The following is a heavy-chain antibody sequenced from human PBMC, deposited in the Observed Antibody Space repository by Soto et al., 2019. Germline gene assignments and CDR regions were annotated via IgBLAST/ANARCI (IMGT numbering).Heavy chain of an antibody. D-gene: IGHD3-22*01. V-gene: IGHV1-69*01. Sequence: QVHLVQSGAEVKKPGSSVKVSCKASGGTVSSYAITWVRQAPGKGLEWMGVFIPVFVSAHYAQKFQGRFTITADESTSTAYMELSGLRSEDTAIYYCARDLSSDSTGFRGYDLWGQGTLVTVSS. J-gene: IGHJ4*02. CDR3: ARDLSSDSTGFRGYDL. CDR1: GGTVSSYA. CDR2: FIPVFVSA.